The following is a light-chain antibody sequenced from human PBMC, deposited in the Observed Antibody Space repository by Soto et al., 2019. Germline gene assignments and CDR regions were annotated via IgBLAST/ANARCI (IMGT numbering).Light chain of an antibody. J-gene: IGKJ2*01. CDR3: QHYDDSPPRYT. V-gene: IGKV3-20*01. CDR1: QSVSSSN. Sequence: EIVLTQSPATLSLSPGERATLSCRASQSVSSSNLAWYQQKPGQAPRLVISSASSRAAGLPDRFSGSGSGTDFTLTISRLEPEDFAVYYCQHYDDSPPRYTFGQGTKLEIK. CDR2: SAS.